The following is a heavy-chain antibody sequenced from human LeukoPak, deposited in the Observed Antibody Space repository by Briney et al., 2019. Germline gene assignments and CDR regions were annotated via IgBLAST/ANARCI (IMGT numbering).Heavy chain of an antibody. Sequence: GGSLRLSCAASGFTFSSYAMGWDRQAPGKGLEWLSVISGTGGSTDYADSVKGRFTISRDNSKNTLYLQMNSLRAEDTAVYYCAKEPNLSIATSGMYFDYWGQGTLVTVSS. CDR2: ISGTGGST. V-gene: IGHV3-23*01. J-gene: IGHJ4*02. CDR3: AKEPNLSIATSGMYFDY. CDR1: GFTFSSYA. D-gene: IGHD6-13*01.